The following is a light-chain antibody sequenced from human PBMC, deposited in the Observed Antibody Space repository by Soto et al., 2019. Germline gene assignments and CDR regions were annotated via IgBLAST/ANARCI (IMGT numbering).Light chain of an antibody. V-gene: IGKV1-39*01. Sequence: DIQMTQSPSSLSASVGDRVTITCRASQSISSYLNWYQQKPGKAPKLLIYAASSLQSGVPSRFSGSGSGTDFTLTISSLQPEDFATYYCQQSYSTPTFGGGTKVDNK. J-gene: IGKJ4*01. CDR2: AAS. CDR1: QSISSY. CDR3: QQSYSTPT.